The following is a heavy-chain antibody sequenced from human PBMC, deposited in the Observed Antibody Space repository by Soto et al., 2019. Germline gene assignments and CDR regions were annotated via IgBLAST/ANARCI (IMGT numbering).Heavy chain of an antibody. Sequence: EVQLVESGGGLIQPGGSLRLSCAASGFTVSSNYMSWVRQAPGKGLEWVSVIYSGGSTYYADSVKGRFTISRDNSKSRLYLEMNSLRAEDTAVYYCTGGRIAARPLDYWGRGALVTVSS. J-gene: IGHJ4*01. CDR3: TGGRIAARPLDY. CDR2: IYSGGST. CDR1: GFTVSSNY. D-gene: IGHD6-6*01. V-gene: IGHV3-53*01.